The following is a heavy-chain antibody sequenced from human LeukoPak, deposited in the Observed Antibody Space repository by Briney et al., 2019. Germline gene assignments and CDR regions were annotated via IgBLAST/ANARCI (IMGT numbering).Heavy chain of an antibody. CDR1: GGSFSGYY. CDR3: ARGGGIVVVPAAIRPYRYNWFDP. J-gene: IGHJ5*02. Sequence: PSETLSLTCAVYGGSFSGYYWSWIRQPPGKGLEWIGEINHSGSTNHNPSLKSRVTISVDTSKNQFSLKLSSVTAADTAVYYCARGGGIVVVPAAIRPYRYNWFDPWGQGTLVTVSS. V-gene: IGHV4-34*01. CDR2: INHSGST. D-gene: IGHD2-2*01.